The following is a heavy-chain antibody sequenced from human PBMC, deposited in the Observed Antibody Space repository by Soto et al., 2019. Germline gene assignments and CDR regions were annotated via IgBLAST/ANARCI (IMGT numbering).Heavy chain of an antibody. Sequence: QVQLVQSGGEVKKPGSSVKVSCKASGGTFNNYVVNWVRQAPGQGLEWMGGILPIFATANYAQKFQGRVTITADKSTSTAYMELTSLSSEDTAVYYCAGRCDSTTCLGHFDYWGQGTRVTVAS. CDR1: GGTFNNYV. D-gene: IGHD2-2*01. J-gene: IGHJ4*02. CDR3: AGRCDSTTCLGHFDY. CDR2: ILPIFATA. V-gene: IGHV1-69*06.